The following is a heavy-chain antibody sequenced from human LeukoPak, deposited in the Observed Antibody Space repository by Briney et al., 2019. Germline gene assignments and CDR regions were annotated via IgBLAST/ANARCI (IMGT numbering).Heavy chain of an antibody. CDR3: ARDQRGAQKNYYYMDV. Sequence: SETLSLTCTVSGYSISSGYYWGWIRQPPGKGLEWIGSIYHSGSTYYNPSLKSRVTISVDTSKNQFSLKLSSVTAADTAVYYCARDQRGAQKNYYYMDVWGRGTTVTISS. J-gene: IGHJ6*03. D-gene: IGHD6-25*01. CDR2: IYHSGST. CDR1: GYSISSGYY. V-gene: IGHV4-38-2*02.